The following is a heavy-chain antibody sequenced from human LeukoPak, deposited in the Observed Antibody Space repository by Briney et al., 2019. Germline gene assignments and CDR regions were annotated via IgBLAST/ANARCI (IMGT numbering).Heavy chain of an antibody. Sequence: TLSLTCTVSGGSISSYYWSWIRPPPGKGLGWIGYIYYSGSTNYNPSLKSRVTISVDTSKNQFSLKLSSVTAADTAVYYCAREGTTAPGEDYFDYWGQGTLVTVSS. CDR3: AREGTTAPGEDYFDY. J-gene: IGHJ4*02. CDR1: GGSISSYY. V-gene: IGHV4-59*01. CDR2: IYYSGST. D-gene: IGHD1-1*01.